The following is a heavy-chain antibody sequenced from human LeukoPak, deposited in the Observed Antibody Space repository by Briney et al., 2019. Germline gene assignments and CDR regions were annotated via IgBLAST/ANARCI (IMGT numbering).Heavy chain of an antibody. V-gene: IGHV3-23*01. D-gene: IGHD3-16*01. J-gene: IGHJ2*01. Sequence: GGSLRLSCAASGFTFSSYAMSWVRQAPGKGLEWVSGISDSGGNTYYADSVKGRFTISRDNSKNTLYVQMNSLSAEDTAVYYCAKDPFMWYFDLWGRGTLVTVSS. CDR3: AKDPFMWYFDL. CDR2: ISDSGGNT. CDR1: GFTFSSYA.